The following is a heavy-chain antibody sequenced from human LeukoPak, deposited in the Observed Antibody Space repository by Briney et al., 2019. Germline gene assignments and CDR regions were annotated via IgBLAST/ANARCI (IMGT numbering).Heavy chain of an antibody. D-gene: IGHD4-17*01. CDR2: INPKSGGT. V-gene: IGHV1-2*02. Sequence: ASVKVSCKASGYTFSDHYMHWVRQAPGQGLEWMGWINPKSGGTHYAQKFHGRVTMTRDTSISTAYMDLSRLRSDDTAVYYCAREIVGTVTTQHAFDIWGQGTMVTVSS. J-gene: IGHJ3*02. CDR3: AREIVGTVTTQHAFDI. CDR1: GYTFSDHY.